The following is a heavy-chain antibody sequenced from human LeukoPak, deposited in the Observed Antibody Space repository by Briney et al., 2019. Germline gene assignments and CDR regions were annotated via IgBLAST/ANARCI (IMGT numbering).Heavy chain of an antibody. Sequence: GASVKVSCKASGYTFTNYGISWVRQAPGQGLEWMGWISGYNGDTNYAQKLQGRVTMTTDTSTSTAYMEVRSLTSDDTAVYYCARGPPSQRYYYDSSGYYLNYWGQGTLVTVSS. CDR2: ISGYNGDT. V-gene: IGHV1-18*01. CDR3: ARGPPSQRYYYDSSGYYLNY. J-gene: IGHJ4*02. D-gene: IGHD3-22*01. CDR1: GYTFTNYG.